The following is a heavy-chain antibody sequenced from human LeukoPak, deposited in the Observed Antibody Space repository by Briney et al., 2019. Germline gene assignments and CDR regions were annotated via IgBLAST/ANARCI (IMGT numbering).Heavy chain of an antibody. CDR2: IKSKTDGGTT. J-gene: IGHJ4*02. CDR1: GFTFTNAW. D-gene: IGHD3-10*01. CDR3: ARDRGFN. V-gene: IGHV3-15*01. Sequence: PGGSLRLSCAASGFTFTNAWMSCVRQAPGKGLEWVGRIKSKTDGGTTDYAAPVKDRFTISRDDSKDTLYLQMNSLKTEDTAVYYCARDRGFNWGQGTLVTVSS.